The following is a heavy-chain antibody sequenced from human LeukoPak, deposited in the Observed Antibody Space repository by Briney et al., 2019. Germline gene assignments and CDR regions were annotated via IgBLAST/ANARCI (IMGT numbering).Heavy chain of an antibody. Sequence: SETLSLTCTVSGGSISSGDYDWSWIRQHPGKGLEWIGHINDSDNTYYSPSLKSRVTISIDTSKNQFSLKLSSVTAADTAVYYCARDRSIGRSTPYYFDYWGQGTLVTVSS. CDR2: INDSDNT. D-gene: IGHD2-15*01. V-gene: IGHV4-31*03. J-gene: IGHJ4*02. CDR1: GGSISSGDYD. CDR3: ARDRSIGRSTPYYFDY.